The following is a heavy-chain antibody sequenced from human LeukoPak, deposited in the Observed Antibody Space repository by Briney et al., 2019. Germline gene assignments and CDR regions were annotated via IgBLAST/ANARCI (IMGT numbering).Heavy chain of an antibody. CDR1: GFTFSSYS. CDR2: ISSSSYI. D-gene: IGHD2-2*01. CDR3: ARSGESCSSTSCYGWGYYYGMDV. V-gene: IGHV3-21*01. Sequence: GGSLRLSCAASGFTFSSYSMNWVRQAPGKGLEWVSSISSSSYIYYADSVKGRFTISRDNAKNSLYLQMNSLRAEDTAVYYCARSGESCSSTSCYGWGYYYGMDVWGQGTTVTVSS. J-gene: IGHJ6*02.